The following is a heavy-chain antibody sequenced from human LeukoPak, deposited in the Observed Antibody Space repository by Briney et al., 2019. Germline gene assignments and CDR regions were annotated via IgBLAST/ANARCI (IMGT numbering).Heavy chain of an antibody. V-gene: IGHV4-39*07. D-gene: IGHD1-26*01. CDR1: GGSISTSSYY. CDR3: ARSSGSYLLDY. CDR2: IYYSGST. J-gene: IGHJ4*02. Sequence: PSETLSLTCTVSGGSISTSSYYWGWIRQPPGKGLECIGNIYYSGSTYYNPSLKSRVTISVDTSKNQFSLKLSSVTAADTAVYYCARSSGSYLLDYWGQGTLVTVSS.